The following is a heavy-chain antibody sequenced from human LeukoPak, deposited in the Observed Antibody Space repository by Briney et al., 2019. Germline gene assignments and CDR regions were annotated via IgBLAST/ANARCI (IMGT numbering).Heavy chain of an antibody. CDR3: ASTPPSSEVKVAKGNYFDY. Sequence: TSETLSLTCAVYGGSFSGYYWSWIRQPPGKGLEWIGEINHSGSTNYNPSLKSRVTISVDTSKNQFSLKLSSVTAADTAVYYCASTPPSSEVKVAKGNYFDYWGQGTLVTVSS. V-gene: IGHV4-34*01. CDR2: INHSGST. CDR1: GGSFSGYY. D-gene: IGHD2-15*01. J-gene: IGHJ4*02.